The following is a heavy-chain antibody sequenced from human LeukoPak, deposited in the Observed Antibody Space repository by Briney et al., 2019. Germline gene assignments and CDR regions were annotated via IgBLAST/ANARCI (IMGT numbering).Heavy chain of an antibody. V-gene: IGHV4-59*12. CDR3: ARGGRWLQLVLGVKRNYFDY. CDR1: GGSISSYY. J-gene: IGHJ4*02. Sequence: SSETLSLTCTVSGGSISSYYWSWIRQPPGKGLEWIGYIYYSGSTNYNPSLKSRVTISVDTSKNQFSLKLSSVTAADTAVYYCARGGRWLQLVLGVKRNYFDYWGQGTLVTVSS. D-gene: IGHD5-24*01. CDR2: IYYSGST.